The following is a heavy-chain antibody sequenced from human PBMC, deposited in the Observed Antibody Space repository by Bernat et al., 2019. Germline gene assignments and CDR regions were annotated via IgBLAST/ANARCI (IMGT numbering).Heavy chain of an antibody. J-gene: IGHJ2*01. CDR2: VRGSGGST. CDR3: AKDGSGSYFENYWYFDL. V-gene: IGHV3-23*01. D-gene: IGHD3-10*01. CDR1: GFTFTSYA. Sequence: EVQLLESGGGLVQPGGSLRLSCAASGFTFTSYAMSWVRQAPGKGLEWVSGVRGSGGSTYYADSVKGRFTISRDNSKNTVYLQMNSLRAEDTAVYYCAKDGSGSYFENYWYFDLWGRGTLVTVSS.